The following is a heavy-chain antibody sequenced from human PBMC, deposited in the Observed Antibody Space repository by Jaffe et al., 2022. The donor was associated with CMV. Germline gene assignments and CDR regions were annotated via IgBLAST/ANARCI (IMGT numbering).Heavy chain of an antibody. CDR1: GGSISSYY. D-gene: IGHD4-17*01. Sequence: QVQLQESGPGLVKPSETLSLTCTVSGGSISSYYWSWIRQPPGKGLEWIGYIYYSGSTNYNPSLKSRVTISVDTSKNQFSLKLSSVTAADTAVYYCARDLMAPYGEITNWFDPWGQGTLVTVSS. CDR2: IYYSGST. V-gene: IGHV4-59*01. J-gene: IGHJ5*02. CDR3: ARDLMAPYGEITNWFDP.